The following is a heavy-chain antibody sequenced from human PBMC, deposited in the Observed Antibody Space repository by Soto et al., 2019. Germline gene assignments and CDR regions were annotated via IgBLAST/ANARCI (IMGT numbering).Heavy chain of an antibody. V-gene: IGHV3-30-3*01. CDR1: GFTFSSYA. CDR3: ARDLAVAGAIYYYYYGMDV. Sequence: GGSLRLSCAASGFTFSSYAMHWVRQAPGKGLEWVAVISYDGSNKYYADSVKGRFTISRDNSKNTLYLQMNSLRAEDTAVYYCARDLAVAGAIYYYYYGMDVWGQGTTVTV. D-gene: IGHD6-19*01. CDR2: ISYDGSNK. J-gene: IGHJ6*02.